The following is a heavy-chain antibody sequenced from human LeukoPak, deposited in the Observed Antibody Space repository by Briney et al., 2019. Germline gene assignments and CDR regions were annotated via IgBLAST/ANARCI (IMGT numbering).Heavy chain of an antibody. Sequence: PGGSLRLSCAASGFTFSNYWMHWVRQAPGKGLVWVSQINTDGSSANYADSVKGRFTISRDNAKNTLYLQINSVRAEDTAVYYCASAVGITMTKNAFDIWGQGTMVTVSS. CDR1: GFTFSNYW. J-gene: IGHJ3*02. CDR2: INTDGSSA. CDR3: ASAVGITMTKNAFDI. V-gene: IGHV3-74*01. D-gene: IGHD3-22*01.